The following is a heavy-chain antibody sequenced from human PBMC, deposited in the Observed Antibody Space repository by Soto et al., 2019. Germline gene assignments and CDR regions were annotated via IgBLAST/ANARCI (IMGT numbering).Heavy chain of an antibody. CDR2: IYYSGST. CDR1: GGSISSGGYY. Sequence: SETLSLTCSVSGGSISSGGYYWSWIRQHPGKGLEWIGYIYYSGSTYYNPSLKSRVTISVDTSKNQFSLKLSSVTAADTAVYYCARADGYDILTGYFDYWGQGTLVTV. V-gene: IGHV4-31*03. CDR3: ARADGYDILTGYFDY. D-gene: IGHD3-9*01. J-gene: IGHJ4*02.